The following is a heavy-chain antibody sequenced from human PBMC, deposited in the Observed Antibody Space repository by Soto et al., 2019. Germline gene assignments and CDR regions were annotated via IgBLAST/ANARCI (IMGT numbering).Heavy chain of an antibody. CDR1: GYTFTSYG. Sequence: QVQLVQSGAEVKKPGASVKVSCKASGYTFTSYGISWVRQAPGQGLEWMGWISANDGNTNSAQMLQGRVTMTTATSKSTAYMALRSMRSDDTAVYYCRRDSGGYFLFALHYWGQGTLVTVSS. D-gene: IGHD5-12*01. V-gene: IGHV1-18*01. CDR2: ISANDGNT. J-gene: IGHJ4*02. CDR3: RRDSGGYFLFALHY.